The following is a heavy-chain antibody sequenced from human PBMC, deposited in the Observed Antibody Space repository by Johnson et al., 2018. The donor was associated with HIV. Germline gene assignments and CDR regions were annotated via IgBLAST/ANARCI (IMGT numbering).Heavy chain of an antibody. CDR3: AKGGYCSGGSCYPDAFDI. CDR1: GFTFSSYA. D-gene: IGHD2-15*01. CDR2: IGTAGDT. J-gene: IGHJ3*02. V-gene: IGHV3-NL1*01. Sequence: VQLVESGGGVVQPGRSLRLSCAASGFTFSSYAMHWVRQAPGKGLEWVSAIGTAGDTSYPGSVKGRFTISRDNSKNTLYLQMNSLRAEDTAVYYCAKGGYCSGGSCYPDAFDIWGQGTMVTVSS.